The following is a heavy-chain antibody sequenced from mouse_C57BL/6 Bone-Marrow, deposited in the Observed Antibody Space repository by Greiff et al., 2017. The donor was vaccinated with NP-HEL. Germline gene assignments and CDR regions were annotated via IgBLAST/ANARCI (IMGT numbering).Heavy chain of an antibody. V-gene: IGHV2-9-1*01. Sequence: VKVVESGPGLVAPSQSLSITCTVSGFSLTSYAISWVRQPPGKGLEWLGVIWTGGGTNYNSALKSRLSISKDNSKSQVFLKMNSLQTDDTARYYCARNKRGYDGYYVHAMDYWGQGTSVTVSS. J-gene: IGHJ4*01. CDR1: GFSLTSYA. CDR3: ARNKRGYDGYYVHAMDY. D-gene: IGHD2-3*01. CDR2: IWTGGGT.